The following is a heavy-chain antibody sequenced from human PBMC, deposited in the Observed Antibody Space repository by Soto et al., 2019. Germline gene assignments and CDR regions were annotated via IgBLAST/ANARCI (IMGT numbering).Heavy chain of an antibody. J-gene: IGHJ3*01. CDR3: ARGNALDV. V-gene: IGHV6-1*01. CDR2: TYYRSKWFH. D-gene: IGHD3-10*01. CDR1: GDSVSSDITS. Sequence: QGQLQQSGPGLVKPSQTLSLTCAISGDSVSSDITSWNWIRQSPSRGLEWLGRTYYRSKWFHDYAASVKSRITINPDTSKNQFSLELNSMTPEDTAVYYCARGNALDVWGQGTVSPSLQ.